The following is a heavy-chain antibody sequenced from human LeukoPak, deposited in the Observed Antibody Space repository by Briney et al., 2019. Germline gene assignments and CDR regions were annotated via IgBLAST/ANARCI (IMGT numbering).Heavy chain of an antibody. J-gene: IGHJ5*02. V-gene: IGHV4-39*01. Sequence: PSETLSLTRTVSGGSISSSSYYWGWIRQPPGKGLEWIGSIYYSGSTYYNPSLKSRVTISVDTSKNQFSLKLSSVTAADTAVYYCARGDCSSTSCRPALNWFDPWGQGTLVTVSS. CDR3: ARGDCSSTSCRPALNWFDP. CDR2: IYYSGST. D-gene: IGHD2-2*01. CDR1: GGSISSSSYY.